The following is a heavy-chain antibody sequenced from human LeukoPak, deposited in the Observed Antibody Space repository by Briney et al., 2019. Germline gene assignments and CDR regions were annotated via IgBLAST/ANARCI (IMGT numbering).Heavy chain of an antibody. V-gene: IGHV3-74*01. CDR2: INSDGSST. J-gene: IGHJ4*02. CDR1: GFTFSSYW. Sequence: GGSLRLSCAASGFTFSSYWMHWVRHAPGKGLVWVSRINSDGSSTSYADSVKGRFTISRDNAKNTLYLQMNSLRAEDTAVHYCAREGQLLWYDYWGQGTLVTVSS. CDR3: AREGQLLWYDY. D-gene: IGHD2-2*01.